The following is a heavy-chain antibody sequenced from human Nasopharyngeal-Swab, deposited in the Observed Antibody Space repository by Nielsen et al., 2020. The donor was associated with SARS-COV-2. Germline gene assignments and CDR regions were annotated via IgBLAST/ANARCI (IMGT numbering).Heavy chain of an antibody. J-gene: IGHJ4*02. CDR3: ARGAPRLWFGEFYY. V-gene: IGHV1-69*13. D-gene: IGHD3-10*01. Sequence: SVKVSCKASGGTFSSYAISWVRQAPGQGLEWMGGIIPIFGTANYAQKFQGRVTITADESTSTAYMGLSSLRSEDTAVYYCARGAPRLWFGEFYYWGQGTLVTVSS. CDR1: GGTFSSYA. CDR2: IIPIFGTA.